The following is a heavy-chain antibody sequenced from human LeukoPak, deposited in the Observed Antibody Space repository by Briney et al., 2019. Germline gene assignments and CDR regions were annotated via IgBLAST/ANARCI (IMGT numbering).Heavy chain of an antibody. CDR3: ARINYGDY. J-gene: IGHJ4*02. V-gene: IGHV4-39*07. CDR2: IYYGGST. CDR1: GGSVSSSSYY. Sequence: SETLSLTCTVSGGSVSSSSYYWGWIRQPPGKGLEWIGTIYYGGSTYYNPSLKSRVTISVDTSKNQFSLKLSSVTAADTAVYYCARINYGDYWGQGTLVTVSS.